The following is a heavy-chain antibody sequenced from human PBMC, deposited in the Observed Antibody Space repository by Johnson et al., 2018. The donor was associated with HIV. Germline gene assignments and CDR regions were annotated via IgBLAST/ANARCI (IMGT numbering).Heavy chain of an antibody. Sequence: VQVVESGGGLVKPGGSLRLSCAASGFTFNDYYMSWIRQAPGKGLEWVSYISSSGSTRYYADSVKGRFTISRDSAKNSLYLQMNSLRAEDTAVYYCARDQITSVGNDAFDIWGQGTMVTVSS. D-gene: IGHD6-13*01. V-gene: IGHV3-11*04. J-gene: IGHJ3*02. CDR2: ISSSGSTR. CDR3: ARDQITSVGNDAFDI. CDR1: GFTFNDYY.